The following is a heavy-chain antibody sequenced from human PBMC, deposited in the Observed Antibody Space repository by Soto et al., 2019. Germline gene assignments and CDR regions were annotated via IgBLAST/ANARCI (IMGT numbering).Heavy chain of an antibody. Sequence: SVKVSCKAFGGNFTNYGISWVRQAPGQGLEWMGGIIPLFGTTNYAQKFRGRVTVTADESTSTVHMELNSLRSEDTAIYYCARAHGTSWYNWFDPWGQGTLVTVSS. V-gene: IGHV1-69*13. CDR3: ARAHGTSWYNWFDP. J-gene: IGHJ5*02. CDR1: GGNFTNYG. CDR2: IIPLFGTT. D-gene: IGHD1-26*01.